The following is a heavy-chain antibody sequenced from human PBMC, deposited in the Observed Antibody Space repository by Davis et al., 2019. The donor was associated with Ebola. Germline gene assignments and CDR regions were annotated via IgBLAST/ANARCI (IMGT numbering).Heavy chain of an antibody. CDR1: AYTFSGYY. CDR2: INPNNGGT. J-gene: IGHJ6*01. V-gene: IGHV1-2*04. D-gene: IGHD6-6*01. Sequence: ASVKVSCKASAYTFSGYYLHWVRQAPGQGLEWLGWINPNNGGTNYAQNFKGWVTMTRDTSINTAYMEISSLQSGDTAVYFCARESMEARRIYYGLDVWGQGTTVTVSA. CDR3: ARESMEARRIYYGLDV.